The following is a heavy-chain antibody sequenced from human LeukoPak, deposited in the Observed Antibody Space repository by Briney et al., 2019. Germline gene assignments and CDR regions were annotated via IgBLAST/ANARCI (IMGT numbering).Heavy chain of an antibody. CDR1: GFTFSSYG. CDR2: IRYDGSNK. V-gene: IGHV3-30*02. J-gene: IGHJ4*02. D-gene: IGHD6-19*01. CDR3: AKPSSGWYFFDY. Sequence: GGSLRLSCAASGFTFSSYGMHWVRQAPGKGLEWVAFIRYDGSNKYYAGSVKGRFTISRDNSKNTLYLQMNSLRAEDTAVYYCAKPSSGWYFFDYWGQGTLVTVSS.